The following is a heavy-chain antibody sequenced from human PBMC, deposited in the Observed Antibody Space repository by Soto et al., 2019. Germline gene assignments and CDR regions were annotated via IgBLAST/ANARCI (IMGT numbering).Heavy chain of an antibody. D-gene: IGHD4-17*01. CDR1: GFTFDSYA. CDR3: VRCRAETCYAMDV. Sequence: EVQLLEAGGCLVEPGGSLRLSCAASGFTFDSYAMPWVRQAPGKGLKWVVGVSASGAGIYYTDSVRGRFTISRDNSTNMVYLQMNSLRAEDTAVYFCVRCRAETCYAMDVWGQGTTVTVSS. V-gene: IGHV3-23*01. CDR2: VSASGAGI. J-gene: IGHJ6*02.